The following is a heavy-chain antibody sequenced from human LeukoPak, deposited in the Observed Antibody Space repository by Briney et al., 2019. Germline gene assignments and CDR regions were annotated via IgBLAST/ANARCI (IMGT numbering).Heavy chain of an antibody. CDR1: GYTFTSYY. V-gene: IGHV1-46*01. CDR3: ARASNENWFDP. J-gene: IGHJ5*02. CDR2: INPSGGST. Sequence: ASVKVSCKASGYTFTSYYMHWVRQAPGQGLEWMGIINPSGGSTSYAQKFQGRVTMTRDTSISTAYMELSRLRSDDTAVYYCARASNENWFDPWGQGTLVTVSS.